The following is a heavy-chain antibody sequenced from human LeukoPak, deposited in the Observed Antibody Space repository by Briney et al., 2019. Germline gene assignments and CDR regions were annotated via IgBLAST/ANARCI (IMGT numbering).Heavy chain of an antibody. CDR2: IYPGYSDL. CDR3: ARGVTGTVPRFDP. V-gene: IGHV5-51*01. J-gene: IGHJ5*02. CDR1: GYSFTSYW. Sequence: GESLKISCKGSGYSFTSYWIGWVRQMPGKGLEWMGIIYPGYSDLRYSPSFQGQFTISADKSISTAYLQWSSLKASDTAMYYCARGVTGTVPRFDPWGQGTLLTVSS. D-gene: IGHD1-20*01.